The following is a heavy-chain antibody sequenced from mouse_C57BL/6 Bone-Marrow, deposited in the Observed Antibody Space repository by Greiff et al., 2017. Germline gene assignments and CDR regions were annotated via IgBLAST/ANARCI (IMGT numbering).Heavy chain of an antibody. CDR2: IYPGSGST. V-gene: IGHV1-55*01. CDR1: GYTFTSYW. Sequence: QVQLKQPGAELVKPGASVKMSCKASGYTFTSYWITWVKQRPGQGLEWIGDIYPGSGSTNYNEKFKSKATLTVDTSSSTAYMQLSSLTSEDSAVYYSARPDYSNYWYVAVWGRGTAVPVSA. D-gene: IGHD2-5*01. J-gene: IGHJ1*03. CDR3: ARPDYSNYWYVAV.